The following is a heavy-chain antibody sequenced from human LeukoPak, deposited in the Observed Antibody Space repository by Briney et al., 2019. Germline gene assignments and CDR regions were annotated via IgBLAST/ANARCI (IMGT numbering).Heavy chain of an antibody. J-gene: IGHJ4*02. CDR3: VKDDGWVQYAN. V-gene: IGHV3-23*01. D-gene: IGHD5-24*01. CDR1: GFIFSHHG. Sequence: GGTLRLSCAASGFIFSHHGMNWVRQAQGKGLEWVSGVRTDGVTTYYADSVKGRFIISRDNSKNTVYLQMNSLSAEDAAVYYCVKDDGWVQYANWGQGTLVTVSS. CDR2: VRTDGVTT.